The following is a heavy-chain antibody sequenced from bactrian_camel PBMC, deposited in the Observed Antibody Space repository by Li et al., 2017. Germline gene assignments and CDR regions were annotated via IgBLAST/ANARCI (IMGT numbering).Heavy chain of an antibody. J-gene: IGHJ4*01. D-gene: IGHD7*01. Sequence: HVQLVESGGGPVQAGESLRLSCKTSGYAAGRYCMGWFRQAPGKEREGVAAIDSDGSTSYADSVKGRFTISQDNAKNTLYLQMNNLKPEDTAMYYCMADPSVFPVCRLGVMRMDYRGQGTQVTVS. CDR2: IDSDGST. CDR1: GYAAGRYC. V-gene: IGHV3S55*01. CDR3: MADPSVFPVCRLGVMRMDY.